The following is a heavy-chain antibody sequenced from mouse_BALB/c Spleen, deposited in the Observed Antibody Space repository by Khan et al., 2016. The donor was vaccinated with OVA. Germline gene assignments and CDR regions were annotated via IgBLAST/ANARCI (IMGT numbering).Heavy chain of an antibody. CDR3: TRGGGGNRFAY. J-gene: IGHJ3*01. CDR2: ISTYYGDA. Sequence: QMQLEESGAELVRPGVSVKISCKGSGYTFTDFTMHWVKQSHAMSLEWIGVISTYYGDATYNRKFKDKATMTVDKSSSTAYMELARLTSEDSAIYYCTRGGGGNRFAYWGQGTLVTVSA. V-gene: IGHV1S137*01. CDR1: GYTFTDFT.